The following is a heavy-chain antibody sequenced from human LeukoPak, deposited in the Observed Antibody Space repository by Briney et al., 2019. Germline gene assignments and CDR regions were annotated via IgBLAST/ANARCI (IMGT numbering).Heavy chain of an antibody. Sequence: GGSLRLSCAASAFIFSSYSMNWVRHPPGKWLEWVSSIISSNSYIYYSDSVKGRFTISRDNAKNSLYLQMKSLRAEDPAVYYCARGTRIAARGLTQNHWFDPWGPGTLVTVSP. CDR3: ARGTRIAARGLTQNHWFDP. J-gene: IGHJ5*02. D-gene: IGHD6-6*01. CDR1: AFIFSSYS. CDR2: IISSNSYI. V-gene: IGHV3-21*01.